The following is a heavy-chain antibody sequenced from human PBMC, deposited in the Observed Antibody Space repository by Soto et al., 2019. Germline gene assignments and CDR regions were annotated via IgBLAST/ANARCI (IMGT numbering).Heavy chain of an antibody. CDR3: MKVAKSGVVDDYFDS. CDR1: GFIFENFG. CDR2: ISSSGRRT. Sequence: HPGGSLRLSCAASGFIFENFGMSWVSGISSSGRRTYYADSVKGRFTISRDNSKNKLYLQLDSLRGDDTAVYYCMKVAKSGVVDDYFDSWGQGALVTVSS. J-gene: IGHJ4*02. D-gene: IGHD3-3*01. V-gene: IGHV3-23*01.